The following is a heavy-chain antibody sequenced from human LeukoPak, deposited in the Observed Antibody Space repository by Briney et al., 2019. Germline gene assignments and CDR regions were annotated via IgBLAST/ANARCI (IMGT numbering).Heavy chain of an antibody. Sequence: GGSLRLSCTPSGFTFTDYWMTWVRQAPGKGLEWVANIKQDGSKKFYVDSVKGRFAISRDNAKNSLYLQMNSLRAEDTAVYYCARVQRGYSYNPLGYYYYYMDVWGKGTTVTVSS. V-gene: IGHV3-7*01. CDR3: ARVQRGYSYNPLGYYYYYMDV. CDR2: IKQDGSKK. D-gene: IGHD5-18*01. CDR1: GFTFTDYW. J-gene: IGHJ6*03.